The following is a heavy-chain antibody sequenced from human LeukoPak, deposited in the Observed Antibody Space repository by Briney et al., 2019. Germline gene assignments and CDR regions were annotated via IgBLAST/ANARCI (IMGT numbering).Heavy chain of an antibody. J-gene: IGHJ4*02. V-gene: IGHV3-21*01. CDR3: ARDRVGSSGYYYEFDY. D-gene: IGHD3-22*01. Sequence: GGSLRLSCAASGFTFSSYAMTWVRQAPGKGLEWVSSISSSSSYIYYADSVKGRFTISRDNAKNSLYLQMNSLRAEDTAVYYCARDRVGSSGYYYEFDYWGQGTLVTVSS. CDR2: ISSSSSYI. CDR1: GFTFSSYA.